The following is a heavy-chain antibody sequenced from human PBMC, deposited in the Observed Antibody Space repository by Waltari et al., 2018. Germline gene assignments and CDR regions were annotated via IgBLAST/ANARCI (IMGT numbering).Heavy chain of an antibody. V-gene: IGHV4-31*03. CDR2: IYYSGST. Sequence: LSLTCTVSGGSISSGGYYWSWIRQHPGKGLEWIGYIYYSGSTYYNPSLKSRVTISVDTSKNQFSLKLSSVTAADTAVYYCARTYYYDSSGYVFDPWGQGTLVTVSS. D-gene: IGHD3-22*01. CDR3: ARTYYYDSSGYVFDP. CDR1: GGSISSGGYY. J-gene: IGHJ5*02.